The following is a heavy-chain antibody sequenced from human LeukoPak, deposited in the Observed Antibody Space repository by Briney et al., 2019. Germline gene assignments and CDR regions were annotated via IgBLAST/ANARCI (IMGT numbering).Heavy chain of an antibody. CDR1: GGSISSGDYY. CDR2: IYYSGST. CDR3: ARTYYDFWSGYYGPWYFDY. V-gene: IGHV4-30-4*08. D-gene: IGHD3-3*01. Sequence: PSETLSLTCTVSGGSISSGDYYWSWIRQPPGKGLEWTGYIYYSGSTYYNPSLKSRVTISVDTSKNQFSLKLSSVTAADTAVYYCARTYYDFWSGYYGPWYFDYWGQGTLVTVSS. J-gene: IGHJ4*02.